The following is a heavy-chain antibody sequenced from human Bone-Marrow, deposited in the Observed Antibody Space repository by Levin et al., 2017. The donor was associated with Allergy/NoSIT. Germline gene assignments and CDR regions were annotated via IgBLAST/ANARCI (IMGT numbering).Heavy chain of an antibody. D-gene: IGHD2-21*01. CDR2: ISSGGSTI. Sequence: GESLKISCAASGFTFSSYEMNWVRQAPGKGLEWIAYISSGGSTIYYADSVKGRFTISRDNAKNSLSVQMNSLRVEDTGVYYCARDGVVVGPTPFDYWGLGTLVTVSS. V-gene: IGHV3-48*03. J-gene: IGHJ4*02. CDR3: ARDGVVVGPTPFDY. CDR1: GFTFSSYE.